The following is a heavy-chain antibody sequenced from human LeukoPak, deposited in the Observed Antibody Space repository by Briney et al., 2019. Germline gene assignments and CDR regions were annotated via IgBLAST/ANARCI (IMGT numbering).Heavy chain of an antibody. CDR2: ISSSSSYI. J-gene: IGHJ3*02. CDR1: GFTFSSYS. CDR3: ARGEGSPRAFDI. Sequence: GGSLRLSCAASGFTFSSYSMNWVRQAPGKGLEWVSSISSSSSYIYYADSVKGRFTISRDNAKNSLYLQMNSLRAEDTAVYYCARGEGSPRAFDIWGQGTMVTVSS. V-gene: IGHV3-21*01.